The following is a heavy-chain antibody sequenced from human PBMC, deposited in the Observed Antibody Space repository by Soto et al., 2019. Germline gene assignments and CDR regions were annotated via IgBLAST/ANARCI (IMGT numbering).Heavy chain of an antibody. Sequence: GASGKVSCKASGYTFTSYAMPWVRQAPGQRLEWMGWINAGNSDTKYSQKFQGRVTITSDESTSTAYMELSSLRSDDTAVYYCAREDRDWETGLVPAAIVGMDVWGQGTTVTVPS. V-gene: IGHV1-3*01. CDR1: GYTFTSYA. CDR3: AREDRDWETGLVPAAIVGMDV. J-gene: IGHJ6*02. CDR2: INAGNSDT. D-gene: IGHD2-2*01.